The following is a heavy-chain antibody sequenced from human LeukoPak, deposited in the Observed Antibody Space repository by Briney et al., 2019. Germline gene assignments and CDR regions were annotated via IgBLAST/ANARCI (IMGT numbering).Heavy chain of an antibody. D-gene: IGHD3-10*01. J-gene: IGHJ4*02. CDR3: AKGLGGSGSYYPDY. CDR2: ISWNSGSI. Sequence: GRSLRLSCAASGLNFDEYAMHWVRHAPGKGLEWVSGISWNSGSIGYADSVKGRFTISRDNAKNSLYLQMNSLRAEDTALYYCAKGLGGSGSYYPDYWGQGTLVTVSS. V-gene: IGHV3-9*01. CDR1: GLNFDEYA.